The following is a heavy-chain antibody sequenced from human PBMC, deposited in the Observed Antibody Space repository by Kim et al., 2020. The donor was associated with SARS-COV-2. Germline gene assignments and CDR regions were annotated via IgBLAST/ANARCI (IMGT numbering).Heavy chain of an antibody. Sequence: SETLSLTCTVSGDSFSSSTYYWTWIRQPPGKGLEWIGAIYYTGNTFYSPSLKSRVTTSLDTSKNQLSLKLSAVTAADTAVYYCASEYSSAHFDHWGQGILVTVSS. CDR3: ASEYSSAHFDH. D-gene: IGHD6-19*01. V-gene: IGHV4-39*07. CDR1: GDSFSSSTYY. CDR2: IYYTGNT. J-gene: IGHJ4*02.